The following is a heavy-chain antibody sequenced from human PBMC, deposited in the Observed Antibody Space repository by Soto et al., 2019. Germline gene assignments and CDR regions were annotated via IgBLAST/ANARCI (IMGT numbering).Heavy chain of an antibody. Sequence: PGGSLRLSCAASGFTFSSYAMTWVRQAPGKGLDWVSAVSGSGTTTYYADSVKGRFTISRDNAKNMLYLQLNSLRAEDTAVYYCARDFARTEASDIWGRGTMVPVSS. CDR1: GFTFSSYA. CDR3: ARDFARTEASDI. J-gene: IGHJ3*02. CDR2: VSGSGTTT. V-gene: IGHV3-23*01.